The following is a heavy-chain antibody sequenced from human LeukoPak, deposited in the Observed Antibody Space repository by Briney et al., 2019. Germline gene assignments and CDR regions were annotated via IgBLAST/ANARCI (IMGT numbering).Heavy chain of an antibody. J-gene: IGHJ4*02. V-gene: IGHV3-23*01. CDR3: AKSRSRLVVNYFDY. Sequence: PGGSLRLSCAASGFTFSSYAMSWVRQAPGKGLEWVSAISGSGGSTYYADSVKGRFTISRDNSKNTLYLQMNSLRVEDTAVYYCAKSRSRLVVNYFDYWGQGTLVTVSS. D-gene: IGHD2-2*01. CDR2: ISGSGGST. CDR1: GFTFSSYA.